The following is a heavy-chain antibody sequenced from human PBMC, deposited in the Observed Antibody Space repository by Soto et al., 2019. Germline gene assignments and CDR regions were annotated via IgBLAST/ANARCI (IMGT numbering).Heavy chain of an antibody. V-gene: IGHV1-46*04. CDR2: INPSARSA. Sequence: ASVKVSCKASGYTFTNYYLHWVLQAPGQGLEWVGMINPSARSASYAQKLRGRLTMDRDTSTTTVYMELSRLTSEDTAVYYCARDNSAANGVLDHWGLGTLVTVPQ. J-gene: IGHJ4*02. D-gene: IGHD1-1*01. CDR3: ARDNSAANGVLDH. CDR1: GYTFTNYY.